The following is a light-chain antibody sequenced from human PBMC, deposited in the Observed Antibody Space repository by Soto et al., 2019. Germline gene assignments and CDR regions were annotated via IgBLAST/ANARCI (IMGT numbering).Light chain of an antibody. Sequence: DIQMTQSPSSPSASVGDRVTITCRASQSISSYLNWYQQKPGKAPKLLIYAASSLQSGVPSRFSGSGSGTDFTLTISSLQPEDCATYYCQQSYSTPCTFGQRTKVEIK. CDR3: QQSYSTPCT. V-gene: IGKV1-39*01. J-gene: IGKJ1*01. CDR2: AAS. CDR1: QSISSY.